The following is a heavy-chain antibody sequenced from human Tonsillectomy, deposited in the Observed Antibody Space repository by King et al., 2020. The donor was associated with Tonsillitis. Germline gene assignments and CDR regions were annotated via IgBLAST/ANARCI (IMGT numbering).Heavy chain of an antibody. CDR3: ARDLGDENMWTGNAYYYYGRDV. Sequence: VQLVESGGGVVRPGGSLRLSCAASGFTFGDYAMTWVRQAPGKGLEWVSGINWNGGTTGYADSVKGRFTISRDNAENSLYLEMHNLRAEDTALYYCARDLGDENMWTGNAYYYYGRDVWGQGATVTVSS. J-gene: IGHJ6*02. CDR2: INWNGGTT. CDR1: GFTFGDYA. D-gene: IGHD3/OR15-3a*01. V-gene: IGHV3-20*04.